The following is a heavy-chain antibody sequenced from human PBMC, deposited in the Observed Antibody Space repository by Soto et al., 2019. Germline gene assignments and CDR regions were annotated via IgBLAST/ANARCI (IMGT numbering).Heavy chain of an antibody. Sequence: GGSLRLSCAASGFTFSNAWMNWVRQAPGKGLEWVGRIKSKTDGGTTDYAAPVKGRFTISRDDSKNTLYLQMNSLKTEDTAVYYCTTDLSPNYDILTGYDHDYYYYYGMDVWGQGTTVTVSS. CDR2: IKSKTDGGTT. V-gene: IGHV3-15*07. CDR1: GFTFSNAW. D-gene: IGHD3-9*01. CDR3: TTDLSPNYDILTGYDHDYYYYYGMDV. J-gene: IGHJ6*02.